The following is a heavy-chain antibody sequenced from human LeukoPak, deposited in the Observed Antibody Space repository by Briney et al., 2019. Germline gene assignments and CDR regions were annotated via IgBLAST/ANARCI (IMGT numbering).Heavy chain of an antibody. CDR2: SRNKDHSYTT. CDR1: GFTFSDHY. CDR3: TRVYSGYAFDY. V-gene: IGHV3-72*01. Sequence: GGSLRLSCAVSGFTFSDHYMDWVRQAPGKGLEWVGRSRNKDHSYTTKYAASVKGRFTISRDDSKNSLYLQMNSLKTEDTAVYYCTRVYSGYAFDYWGQGTLVTVSS. D-gene: IGHD5-12*01. J-gene: IGHJ4*02.